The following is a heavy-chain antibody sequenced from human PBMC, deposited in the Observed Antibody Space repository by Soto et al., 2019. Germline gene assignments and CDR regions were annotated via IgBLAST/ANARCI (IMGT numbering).Heavy chain of an antibody. CDR2: IIPIFGTA. CDR3: ARDSYYYGSGSYYNDPSPNYGMDV. CDR1: GGTFSSYA. D-gene: IGHD3-10*01. J-gene: IGHJ6*02. Sequence: ASVKVSCKASGGTFSSYAISWVRQAPGQGLEWMGGIIPIFGTANYAQKFQGRVTITADESTSTAYMELSSLRSEDTAVYYCARDSYYYGSGSYYNDPSPNYGMDVWGQGTTVTVSS. V-gene: IGHV1-69*13.